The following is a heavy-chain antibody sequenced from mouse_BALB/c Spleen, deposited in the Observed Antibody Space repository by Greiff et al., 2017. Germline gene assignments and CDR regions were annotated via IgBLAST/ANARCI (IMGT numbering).Heavy chain of an antibody. CDR3: ARGGGNYVGWFAY. CDR2: INPSNGRT. V-gene: IGHV1S81*02. J-gene: IGHJ3*01. D-gene: IGHD2-1*01. CDR1: GYTFTSYW. Sequence: VKLQQPGAELVKPGASVKLSCKASGYTFTSYWMHWVKQRPGQGLEWIGEINPSNGRTNYNEKFKSKATLTVDKSSSTAYMQLSSLTSEDSAVYYCARGGGNYVGWFAYWGQGTLVTVSA.